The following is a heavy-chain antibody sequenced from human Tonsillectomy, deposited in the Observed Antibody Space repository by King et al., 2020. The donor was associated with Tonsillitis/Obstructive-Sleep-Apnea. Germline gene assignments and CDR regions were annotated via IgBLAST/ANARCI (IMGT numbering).Heavy chain of an antibody. J-gene: IGHJ6*03. D-gene: IGHD6-13*01. Sequence: VQLVESGGGLVQPGGSLRLSCSASAFTFSSYARHWVRQAPGKGLDYVSGISSNGGSTYSADSVKGRFTISRDNSKNTLYLHMSSLRGEDTAVYYCVKGSAGEYYYYYMDVWGKGTTVTVSS. CDR1: AFTFSSYA. CDR3: VKGSAGEYYYYYMDV. CDR2: ISSNGGST. V-gene: IGHV3-64D*06.